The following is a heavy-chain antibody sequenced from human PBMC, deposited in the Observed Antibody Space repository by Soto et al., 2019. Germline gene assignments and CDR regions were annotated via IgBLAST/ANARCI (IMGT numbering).Heavy chain of an antibody. CDR3: ARSRQTRRYYYYGMDV. CDR2: IYYSGST. Sequence: SETLSLTCTVSGGSISSGGYYWSWIRQHPGKGLEWIGYIYYSGSTYYNPSLKSRVTISVDTSKNQFSLKLSSVTAADTAVYYRARSRQTRRYYYYGMDVWGQGTKVTVYS. J-gene: IGHJ6*02. V-gene: IGHV4-31*03. CDR1: GGSISSGGYY.